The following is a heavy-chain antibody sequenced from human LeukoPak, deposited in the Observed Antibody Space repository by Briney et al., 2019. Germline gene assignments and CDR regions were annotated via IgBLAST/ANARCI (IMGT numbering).Heavy chain of an antibody. J-gene: IGHJ3*02. CDR3: AKTYFASGSFLALDAFDI. CDR1: GFTFDNNA. Sequence: GGSLRLSCAASGFTFDNNAMSWVRQAPGKGLDWVSSISASGGSTYYADSVKGRFTISRDNSKNTVYLQMNSLRAEDTAVYYCAKTYFASGSFLALDAFDIWGQGTMVTVSS. D-gene: IGHD3-10*01. V-gene: IGHV3-23*01. CDR2: ISASGGST.